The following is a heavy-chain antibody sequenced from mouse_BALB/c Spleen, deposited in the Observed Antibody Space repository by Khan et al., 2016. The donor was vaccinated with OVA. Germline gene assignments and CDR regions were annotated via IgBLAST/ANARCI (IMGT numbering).Heavy chain of an antibody. CDR2: INPTSGYT. CDR3: TRDRIDY. CDR1: GYTFTTYW. V-gene: IGHV1-7*01. Sequence: QVQLKQSGAELAKPGASVKMSCKASGYTFTTYWMHWVKQRPGQGLEWIGYINPTSGYTDYNEKFKDRATLSADKSSRTAYMQLSSLTTADSAVYYCTRDRIDYWGQGTTLTVSS. J-gene: IGHJ2*01.